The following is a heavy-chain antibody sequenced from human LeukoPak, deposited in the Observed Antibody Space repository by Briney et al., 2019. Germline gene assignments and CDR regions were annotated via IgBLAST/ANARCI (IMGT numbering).Heavy chain of an antibody. J-gene: IGHJ4*02. D-gene: IGHD3-22*01. V-gene: IGHV2-70*04. Sequence: ESGPTVVNPTQTLTLTCTFSGFSLSTSGMRVSWIRQPPGKALEWLARIDWDDDKFYSTSLKTRLTISKDTSRNQVVLTMTNMDPVDTATYYCALGYHYDSSGYYGYFDYWGQGTLVTVSS. CDR2: IDWDDDK. CDR3: ALGYHYDSSGYYGYFDY. CDR1: GFSLSTSGMR.